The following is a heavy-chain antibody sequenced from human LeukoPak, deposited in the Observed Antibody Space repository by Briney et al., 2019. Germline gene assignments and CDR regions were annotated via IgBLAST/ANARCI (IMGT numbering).Heavy chain of an antibody. V-gene: IGHV4-59*08. D-gene: IGHD4-17*01. J-gene: IGHJ4*02. CDR3: ATLPSTTVTSDYFDY. Sequence: PSETLSLTCTVSGGSISSYYWSWIRQPPGKGLEWIGYIYYSGSTNYNPSLKSRVTISVDTSKNQFSLKLSSVTAADTAVYYCATLPSTTVTSDYFDYWGQGTLVTVSS. CDR1: GGSISSYY. CDR2: IYYSGST.